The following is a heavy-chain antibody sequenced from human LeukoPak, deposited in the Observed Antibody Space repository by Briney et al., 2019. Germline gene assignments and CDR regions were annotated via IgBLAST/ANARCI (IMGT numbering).Heavy chain of an antibody. CDR2: FYTSGST. Sequence: PSETLSLTCTVSGGSNSSGSYYWSWIRQPAGKGLEWIGRFYTSGSTDYNPSLKSRVTISIDTSKNQFSLKLSSVTAADTAVYYCAREGEYSNRLDPWGQGPLVTVSS. CDR3: AREGEYSNRLDP. V-gene: IGHV4-61*02. J-gene: IGHJ5*02. CDR1: GGSNSSGSYY. D-gene: IGHD4-11*01.